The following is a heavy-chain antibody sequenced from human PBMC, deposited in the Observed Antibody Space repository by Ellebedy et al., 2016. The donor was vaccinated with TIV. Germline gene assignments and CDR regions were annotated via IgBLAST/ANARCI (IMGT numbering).Heavy chain of an antibody. D-gene: IGHD3-3*01. J-gene: IGHJ5*02. Sequence: SETLSLTXTVSGGSISSSSYYWGWIRQPPGKGLEWIGEINHSGSTNYNPSLKSRVTISVDTSKNQFSLKLTSVTAADTAVYYCARVRFLEWWGVFDPWGQGTLVTVSS. V-gene: IGHV4-39*07. CDR3: ARVRFLEWWGVFDP. CDR1: GGSISSSSYY. CDR2: INHSGST.